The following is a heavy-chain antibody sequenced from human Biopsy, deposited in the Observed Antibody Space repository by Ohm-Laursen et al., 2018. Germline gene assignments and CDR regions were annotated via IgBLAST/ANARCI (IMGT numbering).Heavy chain of an antibody. J-gene: IGHJ4*02. CDR2: ISASGNHI. Sequence: SLRLSCAASGFTFSRYAINWVRQAPGKGLEWVSSISASGNHIYYTDSVKGRFTVSRDNGKNSVYLQMNSLRVEDTAVYYCARDGEAKYCKHGVCPSGFWGQGTLVTVSS. CDR3: ARDGEAKYCKHGVCPSGF. D-gene: IGHD2-8*01. V-gene: IGHV3-21*01. CDR1: GFTFSRYA.